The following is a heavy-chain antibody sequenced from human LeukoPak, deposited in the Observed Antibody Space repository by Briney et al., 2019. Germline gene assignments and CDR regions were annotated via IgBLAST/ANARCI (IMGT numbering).Heavy chain of an antibody. CDR1: GGSISSYY. CDR3: ARISYSSSWNQVDY. J-gene: IGHJ4*02. Sequence: SETLSLTCTVSGGSISSYYWSWIRQPPGKGLEWIGYIYYSGSTNYNPSLKSRDTISVDTSKNQFSLKLSSVTAADTAVYYCARISYSSSWNQVDYWGQGTLVTVSS. V-gene: IGHV4-59*01. CDR2: IYYSGST. D-gene: IGHD6-13*01.